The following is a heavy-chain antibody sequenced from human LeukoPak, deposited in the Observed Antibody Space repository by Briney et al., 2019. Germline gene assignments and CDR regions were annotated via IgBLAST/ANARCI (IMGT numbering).Heavy chain of an antibody. CDR3: AKGHARFSGYYSPLDY. D-gene: IGHD3-22*01. Sequence: SGGSLRLSCAASGFTFDDYAIHWVRQAPGKGLEWVSGISWNSGSIGYADSVKGRFTISRDNAKNSLYLQMNSLRAEDTALYYCAKGHARFSGYYSPLDYWGQGTLVTVSS. CDR2: ISWNSGSI. J-gene: IGHJ4*02. CDR1: GFTFDDYA. V-gene: IGHV3-9*01.